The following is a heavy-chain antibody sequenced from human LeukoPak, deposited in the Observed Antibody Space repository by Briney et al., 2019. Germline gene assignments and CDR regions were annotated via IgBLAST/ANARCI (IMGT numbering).Heavy chain of an antibody. J-gene: IGHJ3*02. Sequence: PSETLSLTCAVYGGSFSGYYWSWIRQPPGKGLEWIGEINHSGSTNYNPSLKSRVTISVDTSKNRFSLKLSSVTAADTAVYYCARWGYYRAFDIWGQGTMVTVSS. CDR1: GGSFSGYY. CDR2: INHSGST. CDR3: ARWGYYRAFDI. D-gene: IGHD1-26*01. V-gene: IGHV4-34*01.